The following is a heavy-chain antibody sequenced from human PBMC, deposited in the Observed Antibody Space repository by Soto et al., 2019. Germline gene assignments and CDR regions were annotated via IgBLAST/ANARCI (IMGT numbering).Heavy chain of an antibody. Sequence: SLRLSCSASVFTFSDYYMSWIRQAPGKGLEWVSYISSSSSYTNYADSVKGRFTISRDNAKNSLYLQMNSLRAEDTAVYYCARDLYGGQGALDYWGQGTLVTVSS. CDR1: VFTFSDYY. D-gene: IGHD4-17*01. CDR3: ARDLYGGQGALDY. V-gene: IGHV3-11*06. CDR2: ISSSSSYT. J-gene: IGHJ4*02.